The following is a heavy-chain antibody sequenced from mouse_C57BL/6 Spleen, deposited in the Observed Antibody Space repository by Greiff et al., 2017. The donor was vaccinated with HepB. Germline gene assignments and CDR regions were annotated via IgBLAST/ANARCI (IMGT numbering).Heavy chain of an antibody. V-gene: IGHV3-6*01. CDR1: GYSITSGYY. D-gene: IGHD4-1*01. Sequence: EVKLQESGPGLVKPSQSLSLTCSVTGYSITSGYYWNWIRQFPGNKLEWMGYISYDGSNNYNPSLKNRISITRDTSKNQFFLKLNSVTTEDTATYYCAIVNWDVGEFAYWGQGTLVTVSA. CDR3: AIVNWDVGEFAY. J-gene: IGHJ3*01. CDR2: ISYDGSN.